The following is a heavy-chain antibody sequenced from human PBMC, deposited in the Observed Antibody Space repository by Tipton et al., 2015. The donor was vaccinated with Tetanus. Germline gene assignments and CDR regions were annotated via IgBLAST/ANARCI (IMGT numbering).Heavy chain of an antibody. CDR1: GGSISSFNYY. V-gene: IGHV4-39*01. Sequence: GLVKPSETPSLTCTVSGGSISSFNYYWGWIRQPPGKGLEWIGSIYYSGSTNYNPSLKSRVTISLDTSTSQFSLRLTSVTAADTAVYYCTRGGISGDYYSDYWGQGTLVTVSS. J-gene: IGHJ4*02. CDR3: TRGGISGDYYSDY. D-gene: IGHD1-14*01. CDR2: IYYSGST.